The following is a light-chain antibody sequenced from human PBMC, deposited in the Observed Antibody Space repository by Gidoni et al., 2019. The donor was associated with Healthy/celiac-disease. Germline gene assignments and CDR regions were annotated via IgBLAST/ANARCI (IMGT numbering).Light chain of an antibody. CDR2: KAS. CDR3: QQYNSYSRT. CDR1: QSISSW. J-gene: IGKJ1*01. Sequence: DIQMTQSPSTLSASVGDRVTITCRASQSISSWLAWYQQKPGKAPKLLIYKASSLDSGVPSRFSGSGSGTEFTLTIISLQPDDFATYYCQQYNSYSRTFGQGTKVEIK. V-gene: IGKV1-5*03.